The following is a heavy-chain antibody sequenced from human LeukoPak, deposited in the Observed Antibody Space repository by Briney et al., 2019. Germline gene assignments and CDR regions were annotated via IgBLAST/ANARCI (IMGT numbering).Heavy chain of an antibody. CDR2: IYPGDSDT. Sequence: GESLKISCKGSGYRFTSYWIGWVRPMPGKGLEWMGIIYPGDSDTRYSPSFQGQVTISADKSISTAYLQWCSLQASDTAMYYCARSYVEAGTIPFDYWGQGTLVTVSS. J-gene: IGHJ4*02. D-gene: IGHD6-19*01. CDR1: GYRFTSYW. CDR3: ARSYVEAGTIPFDY. V-gene: IGHV5-51*01.